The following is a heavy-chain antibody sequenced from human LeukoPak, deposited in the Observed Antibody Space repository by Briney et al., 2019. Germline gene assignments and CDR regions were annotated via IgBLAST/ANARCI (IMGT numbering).Heavy chain of an antibody. V-gene: IGHV3-11*01. CDR1: GFTFSDYY. CDR2: ISSSGSTI. CDR3: ARDGPLRFLEWFLDY. Sequence: PGGSLRLSCAASGFTFSDYYMSWIRQAPGKGLEWVSYISSSGSTIYYADPVKGRFTISRDNAKNSLYLQMNSLRAEDTAVYYCARDGPLRFLEWFLDYWGQGTLVTVSS. D-gene: IGHD3-3*01. J-gene: IGHJ4*02.